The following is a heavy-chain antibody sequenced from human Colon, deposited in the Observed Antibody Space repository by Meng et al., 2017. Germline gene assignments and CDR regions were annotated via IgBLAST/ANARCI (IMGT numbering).Heavy chain of an antibody. D-gene: IGHD1-14*01. V-gene: IGHV1-46*01. CDR3: AREPPETYYLDY. CDR2: IRPSSGDT. J-gene: IGHJ4*02. Sequence: ASVKVSCKASGYTLTSYYIHWARQAPGQGLEYMGIIRPSSGDTRYAQKFQGRVTMTRDTSTSTVYMELSSLRSEDTAVYYCAREPPETYYLDYWGQGTLVTVSS. CDR1: GYTLTSYY.